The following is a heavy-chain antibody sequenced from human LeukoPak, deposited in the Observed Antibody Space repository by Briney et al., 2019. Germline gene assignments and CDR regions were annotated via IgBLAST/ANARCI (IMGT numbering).Heavy chain of an antibody. CDR3: AREARRFDY. V-gene: IGHV4-34*01. CDR1: GGSFSNYY. Sequence: SETLSLTCAVYGGSFSNYYWSWIRQPPGKGLEWIGEINHSGSTNYNPSLKSRVTISVDTSKNQFSLKLSSVTAADTAVYYCAREARRFDYWGQGTLVTVSS. J-gene: IGHJ4*02. CDR2: INHSGST.